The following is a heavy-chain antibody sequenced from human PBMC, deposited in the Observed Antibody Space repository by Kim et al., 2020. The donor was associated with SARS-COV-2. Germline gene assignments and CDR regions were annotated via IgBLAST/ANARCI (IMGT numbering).Heavy chain of an antibody. CDR3: ARGFSSTWQSF. CDR1: GFTFSDYA. D-gene: IGHD6-13*01. J-gene: IGHJ4*02. Sequence: GGSLRLSCTASGFTFSDYAMNWVRQAPGKGLEWVSGINWNSIRIAYADSVKGRFTISRDNAKKSLYLQMDSLRTKDTAFYYCARGFSSTWQSFWGQGTLVTVSS. V-gene: IGHV3-9*01. CDR2: INWNSIRI.